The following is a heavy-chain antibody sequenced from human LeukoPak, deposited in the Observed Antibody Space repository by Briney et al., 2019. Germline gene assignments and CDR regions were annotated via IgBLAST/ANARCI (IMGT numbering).Heavy chain of an antibody. CDR3: ARSRGRGYYDSSGREYFQH. D-gene: IGHD3-22*01. Sequence: GRSLRLSCAASGFTFSSYWMHWVRQAPGKGLVWVSRINSDGSSTSYADSVKGRFTISRDNAKNTLYLQMNSLRAEDTAVYYCARSRGRGYYDSSGREYFQHWGQGTLVTVSS. J-gene: IGHJ1*01. CDR1: GFTFSSYW. CDR2: INSDGSST. V-gene: IGHV3-74*01.